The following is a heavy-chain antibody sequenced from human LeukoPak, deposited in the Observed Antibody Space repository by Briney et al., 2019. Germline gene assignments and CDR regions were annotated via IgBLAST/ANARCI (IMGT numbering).Heavy chain of an antibody. V-gene: IGHV3-30-3*01. D-gene: IGHD4-17*01. Sequence: AGRSLRLSCAVSGFTFSSYAMHWVRQAPGKGLEWVAVISYDGSNKYYADSVKGRFTISRDNSKNTLYLQMNSLRAEDTAVYYCARDSLMTTVTTYYFDYWGQGTLVTVSS. CDR1: GFTFSSYA. J-gene: IGHJ4*02. CDR3: ARDSLMTTVTTYYFDY. CDR2: ISYDGSNK.